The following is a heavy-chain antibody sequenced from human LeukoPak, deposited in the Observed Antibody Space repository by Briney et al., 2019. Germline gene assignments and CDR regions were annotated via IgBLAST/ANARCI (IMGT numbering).Heavy chain of an antibody. D-gene: IGHD6-13*01. V-gene: IGHV4-59*08. J-gene: IGHJ4*02. CDR2: IYYSGST. CDR3: AAYSSSLGPFFDY. CDR1: GGSISSYY. Sequence: SETLSLTCTVSGGSISSYYWSWIRQPPGKGLEWIGYIYYSGSTNCNPSLKSRVTISVDTSKNQFSLKLSSVTAADTAVYYCAAYSSSLGPFFDYWGQGTLVTVSS.